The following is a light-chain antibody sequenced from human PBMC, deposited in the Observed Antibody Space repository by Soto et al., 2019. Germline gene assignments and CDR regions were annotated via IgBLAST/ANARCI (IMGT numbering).Light chain of an antibody. Sequence: DIQMTQSPSTLSATAGDIVTITFRASQSISSWLAWYQQKPGKAPKLLIYDASSLESGVPSRFSGSGSGTEFTFTISSLQSEDFAVYHCQQYHDWPITFGQGTRLEIK. CDR1: QSISSW. J-gene: IGKJ5*01. CDR2: DAS. CDR3: QQYHDWPIT. V-gene: IGKV1-5*01.